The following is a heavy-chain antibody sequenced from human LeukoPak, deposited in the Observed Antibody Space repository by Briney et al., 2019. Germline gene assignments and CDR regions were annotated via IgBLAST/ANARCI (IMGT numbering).Heavy chain of an antibody. J-gene: IGHJ6*03. CDR2: IIPIFGTA. D-gene: IGHD2-2*01. Sequence: GASVKVSCKASGGTFSSYAISWVRQAPGQGLEWMGGIIPIFGTANYAQKFQGRVTITADESTSKAYMELSSLRSEDTAVYYCARVKARDCSSTSCYQYYYYYMDVWGKGTTVTVSS. CDR1: GGTFSSYA. CDR3: ARVKARDCSSTSCYQYYYYYMDV. V-gene: IGHV1-69*13.